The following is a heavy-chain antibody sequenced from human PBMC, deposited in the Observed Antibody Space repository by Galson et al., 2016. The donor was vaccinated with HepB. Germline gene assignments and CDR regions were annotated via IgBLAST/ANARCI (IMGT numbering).Heavy chain of an antibody. V-gene: IGHV3-33*01. J-gene: IGHJ4*02. D-gene: IGHD5-18*01. Sequence: SLRLSCAASGFIFSDFGMHWVRQAPGRGLEWVALLFHDESHEYYADSVQGRFTISRDNSKNTLYLQLNNLRVEDTALYYCARDSAGGGYSKSYSDSWGQGTLVTVSS. CDR1: GFIFSDFG. CDR3: ARDSAGGGYSKSYSDS. CDR2: LFHDESHE.